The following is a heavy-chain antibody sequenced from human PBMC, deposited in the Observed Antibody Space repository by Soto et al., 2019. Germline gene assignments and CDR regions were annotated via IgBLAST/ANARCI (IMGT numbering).Heavy chain of an antibody. J-gene: IGHJ3*02. V-gene: IGHV6-1*01. D-gene: IGHD3-9*01. CDR3: ARDAYDILTGYGPVRAFDN. Sequence: SQALSLTCVISGDSVSSNSAAWNWIRQSPSRGLEWLGRTYYRSKWYNDYAVSVKRRITINPDTSKNQFSLQLNSVTPEDKAVNYCARDAYDILTGYGPVRAFDNWGQGTMVTVSS. CDR1: GDSVSSNSAA. CDR2: TYYRSKWYN.